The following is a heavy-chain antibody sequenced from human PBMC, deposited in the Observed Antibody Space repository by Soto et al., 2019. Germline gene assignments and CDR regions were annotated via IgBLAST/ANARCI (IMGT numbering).Heavy chain of an antibody. CDR3: AKEDWLLRDHYGLDV. D-gene: IGHD3-3*01. V-gene: IGHV3-23*01. J-gene: IGHJ6*02. CDR2: ISAGGGST. Sequence: GGSLRLSCAASGFTFSTYAMTWVRQAPGKGLEWVSTISAGGGSTYYADSVKGRITISRDNSKNTLFLQVTSLRAEDTAVYYCAKEDWLLRDHYGLDVWGQGTTVTVSS. CDR1: GFTFSTYA.